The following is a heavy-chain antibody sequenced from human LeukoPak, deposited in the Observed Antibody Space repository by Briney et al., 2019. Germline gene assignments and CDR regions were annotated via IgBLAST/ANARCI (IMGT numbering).Heavy chain of an antibody. Sequence: NPSETLSLTCTVSGGSISSSSYYWSWIRQPPGKGLEWIGYIYYSGSTNYNPALKSRVAISVDTSKNQFSLKLTSVTAADTAVYYCARHGGATMIVGFLHAFDVWGQGSMVTVSS. V-gene: IGHV4-61*05. CDR3: ARHGGATMIVGFLHAFDV. CDR1: GGSISSSSYY. J-gene: IGHJ3*01. CDR2: IYYSGST. D-gene: IGHD3-22*01.